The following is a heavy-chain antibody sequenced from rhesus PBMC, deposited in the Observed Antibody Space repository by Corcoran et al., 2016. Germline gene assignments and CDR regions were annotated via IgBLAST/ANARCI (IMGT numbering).Heavy chain of an antibody. Sequence: EVQLVETGGGLVQPGGSLKLSCAASGFTFSSYDITWVRQAPGKGLKWVSAIYSYGVNTYYADSVKGRFTISRENSKNTLSLQMNSLRTEDTAVYYCAILGIAAAGDVDYWGQGVLVTVSS. CDR3: AILGIAAAGDVDY. V-gene: IGHV3S5*01. CDR2: IYSYGVNT. CDR1: GFTFSSYD. D-gene: IGHD6-25*01. J-gene: IGHJ4*01.